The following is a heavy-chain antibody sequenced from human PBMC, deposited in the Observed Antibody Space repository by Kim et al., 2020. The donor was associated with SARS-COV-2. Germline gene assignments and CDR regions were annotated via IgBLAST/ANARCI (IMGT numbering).Heavy chain of an antibody. Sequence: GGSLRLSCAASGFTFSSYGMHWVRQAPGKGLEWVAFIWYDGSNKYYADSVKGRFTISRDNSKNTLYLQMNSLRAEDTAVYYCALSDYCGHRTLVTVSS. V-gene: IGHV3-30*02. J-gene: IGHJ4*01. CDR2: IWYDGSNK. D-gene: IGHD3-10*01. CDR3: ALSDY. CDR1: GFTFSSYG.